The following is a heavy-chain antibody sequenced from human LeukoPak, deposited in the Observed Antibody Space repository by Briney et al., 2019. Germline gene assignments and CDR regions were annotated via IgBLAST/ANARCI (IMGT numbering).Heavy chain of an antibody. CDR1: GYFFPDYY. D-gene: IGHD3-3*01. Sequence: ASVKVSCKASGYFFPDYYIHWLRQAPGQGLQWMGRINPNTGGTDYAQIFQGRVTMTRDTSISTVYMELSSLRPDDTAFFYCARESSKTFFDWGQGTLVTVFS. V-gene: IGHV1-2*02. CDR2: INPNTGGT. CDR3: ARESSKTFFD. J-gene: IGHJ4*02.